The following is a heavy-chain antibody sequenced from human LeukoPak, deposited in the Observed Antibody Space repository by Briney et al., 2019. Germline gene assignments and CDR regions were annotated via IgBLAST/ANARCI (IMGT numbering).Heavy chain of an antibody. CDR3: AKDSAWGRYDD. CDR2: ISNNGGYT. V-gene: IGHV3-23*01. D-gene: IGHD3-16*01. J-gene: IGHJ1*01. Sequence: ETLSLTCAVYGGSFSGYYWSWIRQPPGKGLEWVSAISNNGGYTYYADSVKGRFTVSRDNSKNTLYLQMNSLRAEDRAVYYCAKDSAWGRYDDWGQGTLVTVSS. CDR1: GGSFSGYY.